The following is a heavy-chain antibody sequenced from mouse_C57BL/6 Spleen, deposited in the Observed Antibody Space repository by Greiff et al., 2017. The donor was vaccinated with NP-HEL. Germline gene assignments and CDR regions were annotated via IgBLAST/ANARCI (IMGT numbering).Heavy chain of an antibody. CDR2: IYPGDGDT. Sequence: VQLQQSGAELVKPGASVKISCKASGYAFSSYWMNWVKQRPGKGLEWIGQIYPGDGDTNYNGKFKGKATLTADKSSSTAYMQLSSLTSEDSVVYFCARRTTVGDYFDYWGQGTTLTVSS. J-gene: IGHJ2*01. D-gene: IGHD1-1*01. V-gene: IGHV1-80*01. CDR3: ARRTTVGDYFDY. CDR1: GYAFSSYW.